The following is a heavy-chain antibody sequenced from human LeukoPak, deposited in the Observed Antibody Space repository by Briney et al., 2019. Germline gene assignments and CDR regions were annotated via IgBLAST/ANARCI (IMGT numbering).Heavy chain of an antibody. CDR2: ISSSSTYI. CDR1: GFTFSTYS. D-gene: IGHD1-26*01. V-gene: IGHV3-21*01. J-gene: IGHJ4*02. CDR3: ARTWDRYYFDY. Sequence: PGGSLRLSCAASGFTFSTYSMNWVRQAPGKGLEGVSSISSSSTYIYYADSVKGRFTISRDNAKNSLFLQMNSLRAEDTAVYYCARTWDRYYFDYWGQGTLVTVSS.